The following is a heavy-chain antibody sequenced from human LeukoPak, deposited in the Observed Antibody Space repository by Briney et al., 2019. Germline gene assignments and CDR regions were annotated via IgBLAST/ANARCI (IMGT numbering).Heavy chain of an antibody. CDR2: ISAYNGNT. Sequence: ASVKVSCKASGYTFTSYGISWVRQAPGQGLEWMGWISAYNGNTNYAQKLQGRVTMTTDTSTSTAYVELRSLRSDDTAVYYCARDRGRAIAVAGTSDYWGQGTLVTVSS. J-gene: IGHJ4*02. CDR3: ARDRGRAIAVAGTSDY. V-gene: IGHV1-18*01. CDR1: GYTFTSYG. D-gene: IGHD6-19*01.